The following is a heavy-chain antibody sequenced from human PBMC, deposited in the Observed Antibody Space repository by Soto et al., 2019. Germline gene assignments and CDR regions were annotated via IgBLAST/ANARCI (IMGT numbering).Heavy chain of an antibody. D-gene: IGHD4-4*01. Sequence: GESLKISCKGSGYSFTSYWIGWVRQMPGKGLEWMGIIYPGDSDTRYSPSFQGQVTISADKSISTAYLQWSSLKASDTAMYYCARHGNDYSNYYYYYGMDVWGQGTTVTVSS. CDR2: IYPGDSDT. J-gene: IGHJ6*02. V-gene: IGHV5-51*01. CDR1: GYSFTSYW. CDR3: ARHGNDYSNYYYYYGMDV.